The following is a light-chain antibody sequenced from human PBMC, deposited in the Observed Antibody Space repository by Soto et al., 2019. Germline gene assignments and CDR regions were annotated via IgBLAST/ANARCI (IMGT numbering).Light chain of an antibody. V-gene: IGKV3-15*01. CDR2: GAS. CDR3: LQYNNWPKT. CDR1: QSVSSN. Sequence: EIAMTQSPATLSVSPGERATLSCRASQSVSSNLAWYQQKPGQAPRLLIYGASTRATGIPARFSGTGSGTEFTLTISSLQSEDFAVYYCLQYNNWPKTFGQGTKVEIK. J-gene: IGKJ1*01.